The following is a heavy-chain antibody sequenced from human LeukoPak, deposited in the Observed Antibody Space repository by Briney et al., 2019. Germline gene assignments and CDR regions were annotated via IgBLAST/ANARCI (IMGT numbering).Heavy chain of an antibody. V-gene: IGHV4-34*01. CDR2: INHRGST. J-gene: IGHJ6*03. CDR3: ARGLSVISSSWAYYYYYYMDV. D-gene: IGHD6-13*01. Sequence: SETLSLTCAVYGGSFSGYYWSWIRQPPGKGLEWIGEINHRGSTNYNPSLKSRVTISVDTSKNQFSLKLSSVTAADTAVYYCARGLSVISSSWAYYYYYYMDVRGKGTTVTVSS. CDR1: GGSFSGYY.